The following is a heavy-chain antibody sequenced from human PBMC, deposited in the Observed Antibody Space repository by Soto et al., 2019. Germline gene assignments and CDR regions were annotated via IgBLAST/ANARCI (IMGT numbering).Heavy chain of an antibody. CDR3: ARDRFNYYDSSGYYPGY. V-gene: IGHV1-3*01. D-gene: IGHD3-22*01. J-gene: IGHJ4*02. CDR1: GYTFTSYA. Sequence: GASVKVSCKASGYTFTSYAMHWVRQAPGQRLEWMGWINAGNGNTKYSQKFQGRVTITRDTSASTAYMELSSLRSEDTAVYYCARDRFNYYDSSGYYPGYWGQGNLVTVSS. CDR2: INAGNGNT.